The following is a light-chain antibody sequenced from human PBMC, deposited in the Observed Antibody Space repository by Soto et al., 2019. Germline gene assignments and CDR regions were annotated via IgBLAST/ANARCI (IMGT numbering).Light chain of an antibody. CDR1: SSDVGGYNY. Sequence: QSVLTQPASVSGSPGQSITISCTGTSSDVGGYNYVSWYQQHPGKAPKFMIYEVSNRPSGVSNRFSGSKSGNTASLTISGLQAEDEADYYCSSYTSSSPLVVFGGGTKVTVL. CDR2: EVS. J-gene: IGLJ2*01. CDR3: SSYTSSSPLVV. V-gene: IGLV2-14*01.